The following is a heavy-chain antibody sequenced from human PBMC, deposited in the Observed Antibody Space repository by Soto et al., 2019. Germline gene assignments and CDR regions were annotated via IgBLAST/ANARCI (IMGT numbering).Heavy chain of an antibody. J-gene: IGHJ6*02. CDR2: INHSGST. Sequence: SETLSLTCAVYGGSLSGYYWSWIRQPPGKGLEWIGEINHSGSTNYNPSLKSRVTISVDTSKNQFSLKLSSVTAADTAVYYCARVSREYQLLFYYYGMDVWGQGTTVTVSS. CDR3: ARVSREYQLLFYYYGMDV. D-gene: IGHD2-2*01. CDR1: GGSLSGYY. V-gene: IGHV4-34*01.